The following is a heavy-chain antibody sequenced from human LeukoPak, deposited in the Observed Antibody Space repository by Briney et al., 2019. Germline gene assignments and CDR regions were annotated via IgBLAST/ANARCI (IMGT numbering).Heavy chain of an antibody. CDR2: IYPGDSDT. Sequence: GESLKISCKGSGYSFSTYWIGWVRQMPGKGLKWMGIIYPGDSDTRYSPSFQGQVTISADKSINTAYLQWSSLKASDTAMYYCARHASVGLRFYYYYMDVWAKGTTVTVSS. V-gene: IGHV5-51*01. CDR1: GYSFSTYW. D-gene: IGHD1-26*01. J-gene: IGHJ6*03. CDR3: ARHASVGLRFYYYYMDV.